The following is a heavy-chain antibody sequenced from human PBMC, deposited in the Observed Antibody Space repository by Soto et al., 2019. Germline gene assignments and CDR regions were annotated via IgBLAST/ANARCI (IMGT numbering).Heavy chain of an antibody. D-gene: IGHD1-1*01. J-gene: IGHJ3*02. CDR3: ARWGRGGTISGDAFDI. CDR2: IHPNSGAT. Sequence: QVQLVQSGAEVKKPGASVKVSCKASGYTFTGYFMHWVRQAPGQGLEWMAWIHPNSGATNYVQKFQGRVTMTSDTSISTAYMELSRLRSDDTAVYYCARWGRGGTISGDAFDIMGQGTMVTVSS. V-gene: IGHV1-2*02. CDR1: GYTFTGYF.